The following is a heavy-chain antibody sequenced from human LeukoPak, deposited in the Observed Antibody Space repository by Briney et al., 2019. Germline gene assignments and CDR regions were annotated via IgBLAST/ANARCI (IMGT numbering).Heavy chain of an antibody. CDR2: ISYSGTT. D-gene: IGHD5-24*01. CDR1: GGTISSYY. J-gene: IGHJ4*02. V-gene: IGHV4-59*01. Sequence: SETLSLSCTASGGTISSYYMSWIRQAPGKGLEWIGYISYSGTTYHNPSLKSRVTISVDTSKNKFSLKLSSVTAADTAVYYCARDRGWLQFDYWGQGTLVTVSS. CDR3: ARDRGWLQFDY.